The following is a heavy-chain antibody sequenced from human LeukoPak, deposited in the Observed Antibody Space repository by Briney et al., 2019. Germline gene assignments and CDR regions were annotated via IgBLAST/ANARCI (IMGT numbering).Heavy chain of an antibody. D-gene: IGHD3-10*01. Sequence: ASVKVSCKSSGYTFTSYYMYWVRQAPGQGLEWMGIINPGGVSTSTAQKFQGRATTTRDTSTSTVYMELSSLRSEDTAGYYCARDSGMVRGTVDYWGGGTLVTVSS. V-gene: IGHV1-46*01. CDR2: INPGGVST. J-gene: IGHJ4*02. CDR1: GYTFTSYY. CDR3: ARDSGMVRGTVDY.